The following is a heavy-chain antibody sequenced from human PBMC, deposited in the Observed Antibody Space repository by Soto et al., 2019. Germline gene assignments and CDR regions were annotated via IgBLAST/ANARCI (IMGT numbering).Heavy chain of an antibody. Sequence: GGSLRLSCAASGFTFSSYAMSWVRQAPGKGLEWVSAISGSGGSTYYADSVKGRFTISRDNSKNTLYLQMNSLRAEDTAVYYCARDLVRIWSSSDSSGTLFDYWGQGTLVTVSS. CDR2: ISGSGGST. D-gene: IGHD3-22*01. J-gene: IGHJ4*02. CDR3: ARDLVRIWSSSDSSGTLFDY. V-gene: IGHV3-23*01. CDR1: GFTFSSYA.